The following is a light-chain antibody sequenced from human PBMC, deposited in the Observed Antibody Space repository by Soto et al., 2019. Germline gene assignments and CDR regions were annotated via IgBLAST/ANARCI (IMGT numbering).Light chain of an antibody. CDR3: QQYGSSPIT. CDR1: QSVSSSY. CDR2: GAS. V-gene: IGKV3-20*01. J-gene: IGKJ3*01. Sequence: EIVLTQSPVTLSLSPGERATLSCRASQSVSSSYLAWYQQKPGQAPRLLIYGASSRATGTPDRFSGSGSGTDFTLTISRLEPEDFAVYYCQQYGSSPITFGPGTKVDIK.